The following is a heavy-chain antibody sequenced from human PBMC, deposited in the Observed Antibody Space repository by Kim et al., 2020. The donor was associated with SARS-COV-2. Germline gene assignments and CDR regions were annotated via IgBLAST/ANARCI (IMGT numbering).Heavy chain of an antibody. V-gene: IGHV4-34*01. CDR2: INHGGGS. CDR3: ARGGLLKYCSSSRCLDS. D-gene: IGHD2-2*01. Sequence: SETLSLTCIVSGGSFTDHSCTWLRHSPEKGLEWLGNINHGGGSNYSPSFKSRLTISMDRSKRSFFLSLKTMTAADTGVYYCARGGLLKYCSSSRCLDSWGRGNTVIVSS. J-gene: IGHJ6*02. CDR1: GGSFTDHS.